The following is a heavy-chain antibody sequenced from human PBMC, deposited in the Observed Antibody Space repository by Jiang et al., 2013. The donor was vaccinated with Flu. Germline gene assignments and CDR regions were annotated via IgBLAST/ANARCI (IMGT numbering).Heavy chain of an antibody. D-gene: IGHD4-23*01. CDR1: YY. Sequence: YYMHWVRQAPGQGLEWMGIINPSGGSTSYAQKFQGRVTMTRDTSTSTVYMELSSLRSEDTAVYYCARPHDYGGNPDAFDIWGQGTMVTVSS. J-gene: IGHJ3*02. CDR2: INPSGGST. V-gene: IGHV1-46*01. CDR3: ARPHDYGGNPDAFDI.